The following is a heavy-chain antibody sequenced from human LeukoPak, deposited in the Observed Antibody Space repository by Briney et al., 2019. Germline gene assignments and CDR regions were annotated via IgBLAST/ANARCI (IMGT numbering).Heavy chain of an antibody. CDR2: IYYSGST. V-gene: IGHV4-59*01. CDR3: ARERIGVDCSSTSCRNYYYMDV. D-gene: IGHD2-2*01. CDR1: GGSISSYY. J-gene: IGHJ6*03. Sequence: SETLSLTCTVSGGSISSYYWSWIRQPPGKGLEWIGYIYYSGSTNYNPSLKSQVTISVDTSKNQFSLRLSSVTAADSAVYYCARERIGVDCSSTSCRNYYYMDVWGKGTTVTISS.